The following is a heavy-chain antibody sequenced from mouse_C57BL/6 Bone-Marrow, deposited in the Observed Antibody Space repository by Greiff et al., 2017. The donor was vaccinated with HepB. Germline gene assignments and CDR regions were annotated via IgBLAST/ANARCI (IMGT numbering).Heavy chain of an antibody. CDR1: GFTFSSYG. CDR3: AKVALALYWYFDV. CDR2: ISSGGSYT. J-gene: IGHJ1*03. Sequence: EVKLMESGGELVKPGGSLKLSCAASGFTFSSYGMSWVRQTPDKRLEWVATISSGGSYTYYPDSVKGRFTISRDNAKNTLYLQMSSLKSEDTAMYYCAKVALALYWYFDVWGTGTTVTVSS. V-gene: IGHV5-6*01. D-gene: IGHD1-1*02.